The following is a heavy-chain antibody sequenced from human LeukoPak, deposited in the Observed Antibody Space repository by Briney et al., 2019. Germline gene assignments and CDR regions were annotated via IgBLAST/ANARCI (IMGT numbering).Heavy chain of an antibody. J-gene: IGHJ4*02. CDR3: ARQVVAVAGTGYFDY. CDR1: GGSIRSSSYY. V-gene: IGHV4-39*01. D-gene: IGHD6-19*01. Sequence: SETLSLTCTVSGGSIRSSSYYWGWIRQPPGKGLEWIGSIYYSGSTYYNASLKSRGTISVDTSKNQFSLKLNAVTAADTAVYFCARQVVAVAGTGYFDYWGQGTLVTVSS. CDR2: IYYSGST.